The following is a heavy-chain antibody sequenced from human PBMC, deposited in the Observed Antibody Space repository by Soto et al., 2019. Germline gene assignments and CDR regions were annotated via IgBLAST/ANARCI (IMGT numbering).Heavy chain of an antibody. CDR3: ARDLAARRYYYGMEV. CDR2: IWYDGSNK. CDR1: GFTFSSYG. Sequence: GGSLRLSCAASGFTFSSYGMHWVRQAPGKGLEWVAVIWYDGSNKYYADSVKGRFTISRDNSKNTLYLQMNSLRAEDTAVYYCARDLAARRYYYGMEVWGQGTTVTVSS. D-gene: IGHD6-6*01. V-gene: IGHV3-33*01. J-gene: IGHJ6*02.